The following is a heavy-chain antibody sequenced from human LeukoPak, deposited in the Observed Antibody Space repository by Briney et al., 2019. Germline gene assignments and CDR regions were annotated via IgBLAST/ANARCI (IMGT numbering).Heavy chain of an antibody. CDR2: INPNGGST. J-gene: IGHJ4*02. CDR3: ARRDSGNLDY. D-gene: IGHD4-23*01. Sequence: GASVKVSCKASGYTFTSYYMHWVRQAPGQGLEWMGIINPNGGSTSYAQKFQGRVTMTRDTSTSTLYMELSSLRFEDTAVYYCARRDSGNLDYWGQGTLVTVSS. CDR1: GYTFTSYY. V-gene: IGHV1-46*01.